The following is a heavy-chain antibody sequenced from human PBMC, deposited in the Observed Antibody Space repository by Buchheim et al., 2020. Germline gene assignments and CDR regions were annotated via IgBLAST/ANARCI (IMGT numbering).Heavy chain of an antibody. CDR3: AKDVGYCSGGSCYSENYCDY. V-gene: IGHV3-23*04. CDR1: GFTFSSYA. D-gene: IGHD2-15*01. Sequence: EVQLVESGGGVVQPGRSLRLSCAASGFTFSSYAMSWVRQAPGKGLEWVSAISGSGGSTYYAASVKGRFTISRDNSKNTLYLQMNSLRAEDTAVYYCAKDVGYCSGGSCYSENYCDYWGQGTL. J-gene: IGHJ4*02. CDR2: ISGSGGST.